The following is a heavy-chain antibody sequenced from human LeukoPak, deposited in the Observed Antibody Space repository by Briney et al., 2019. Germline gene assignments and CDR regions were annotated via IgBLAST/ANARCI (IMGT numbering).Heavy chain of an antibody. D-gene: IGHD4-17*01. CDR1: RFTFRDHF. V-gene: IGHV3-11*04. CDR3: ATAPTEDGDGSSPGY. Sequence: GGSLRLXCAASRFTFRDHFMRWVRQHQGKGLEYVSYISSSGSDTYYSDSVKDRFTVSRDNAKTSLFLQMNSLRAEDTAVYYCATAPTEDGDGSSPGYWGQGTLVTVSS. CDR2: ISSSGSDT. J-gene: IGHJ4*02.